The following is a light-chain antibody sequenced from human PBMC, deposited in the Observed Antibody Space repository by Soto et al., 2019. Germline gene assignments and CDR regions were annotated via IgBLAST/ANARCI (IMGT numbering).Light chain of an antibody. CDR2: DVS. V-gene: IGLV2-14*01. Sequence: SALAQPASVSGFPGRSITISCTGTSREVGGYNYVSWYQQHPGKAHNLMIYDVSNRPSGVSNRFSGSKSGNTASLTISGLQAEDEADYYCSSYTSSIPYVFGTGTKVTVL. J-gene: IGLJ1*01. CDR1: SREVGGYNY. CDR3: SSYTSSIPYV.